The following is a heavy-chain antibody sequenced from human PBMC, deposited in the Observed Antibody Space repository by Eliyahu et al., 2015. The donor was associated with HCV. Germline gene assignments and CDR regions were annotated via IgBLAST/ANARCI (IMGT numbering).Heavy chain of an antibody. CDR1: GGSFSGYY. CDR2: INHSGST. CDR3: ARRKTYYLDY. V-gene: IGHV4-34*01. Sequence: QVQLRQWGARLLKPSETLSLTCAVYGGSFSGYYWSWIRQPPGKGLEWSGDINHSGSTNYNPSLESRVTISVDTSKNQFSLKLSSVTAADTAVYFCARRKTYYLDYWGQGTLVPVSS. J-gene: IGHJ4*02.